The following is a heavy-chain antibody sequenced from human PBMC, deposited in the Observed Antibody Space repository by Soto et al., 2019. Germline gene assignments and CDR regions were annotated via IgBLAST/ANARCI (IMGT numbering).Heavy chain of an antibody. J-gene: IGHJ3*02. CDR1: WFSLSTSGVG. Sequence: QITLKESGPTLVKPTQTLTLTCTFSWFSLSTSGVGVGWIRQPPGKALQWLALIYWYDDKRYSPSLRSKLTITEDTYKHHVVHTMTNVDPVDTATYYCANIDSYDGRHAFDIWGQGTMVTVSS. CDR2: IYWYDDK. CDR3: ANIDSYDGRHAFDI. D-gene: IGHD2-8*01. V-gene: IGHV2-5*01.